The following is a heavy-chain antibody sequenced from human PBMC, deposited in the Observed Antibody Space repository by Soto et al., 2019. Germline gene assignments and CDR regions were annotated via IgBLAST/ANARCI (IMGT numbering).Heavy chain of an antibody. CDR3: ARPAYTSTGHQIAY. Sequence: TLCLSWSVVCGSSSSNTCCWGWIRQPPGKGLEWIGSIYSSGSTYYNPSLKSRVTISVDTSKNQFSLRLSSVTAADTAMYYCARPAYTSTGHQIAYWGQGTLVTVSS. J-gene: IGHJ4*02. CDR1: CGSSSSNTCC. V-gene: IGHV4-39*01. D-gene: IGHD3-16*01. CDR2: IYSSGST.